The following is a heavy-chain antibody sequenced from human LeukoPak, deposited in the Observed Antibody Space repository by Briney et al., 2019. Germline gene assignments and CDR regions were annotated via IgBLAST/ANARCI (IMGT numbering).Heavy chain of an antibody. J-gene: IGHJ4*02. Sequence: GGSLRLSCAASGFTFSSYAMSWVRQAPGKGLEWASTISGSGGSPYYADSVKGRFTISRDNSKNTLYLQMNSLGAEDTAVYHCAKSPGYCSSTSCYTHIFDNWGQGTLVTVSS. V-gene: IGHV3-23*01. D-gene: IGHD2-2*02. CDR1: GFTFSSYA. CDR3: AKSPGYCSSTSCYTHIFDN. CDR2: ISGSGGSP.